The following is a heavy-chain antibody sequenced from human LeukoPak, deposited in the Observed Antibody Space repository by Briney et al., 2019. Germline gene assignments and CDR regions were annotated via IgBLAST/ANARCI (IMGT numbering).Heavy chain of an antibody. D-gene: IGHD1-26*01. V-gene: IGHV2-70*04. CDR3: ARVFPGTYSESSPFDY. CDR1: GFSLSTRGMR. J-gene: IGHJ4*02. CDR2: IDWDDDK. Sequence: SGPTLVNPTQTLTLTCTFSGFSLSTRGMRVNWIRQPPGKALEWLARIDWDDDKFYSTSLKTRLTISKDTSKNQVVLTMTNMDPMDTATYYCARVFPGTYSESSPFDYWGQGILVTVSP.